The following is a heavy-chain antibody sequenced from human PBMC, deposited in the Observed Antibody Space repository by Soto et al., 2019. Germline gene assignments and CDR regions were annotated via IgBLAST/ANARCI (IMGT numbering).Heavy chain of an antibody. V-gene: IGHV3-48*03. D-gene: IGHD2-21*01. J-gene: IGHJ4*02. CDR2: ISGSGHKI. CDR3: AREGIDLAHFEY. Sequence: LRLSYAGSGFSFSTYEMNWVRQAPGKGLEWVSYISGSGHKIYYADSVKGRFTVSRDNAKNLLYLQMNSLRAEDTAVYHCAREGIDLAHFEYWGQGTLVTVSS. CDR1: GFSFSTYE.